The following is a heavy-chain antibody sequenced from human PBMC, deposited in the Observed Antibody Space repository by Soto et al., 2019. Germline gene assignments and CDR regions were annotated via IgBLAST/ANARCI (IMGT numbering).Heavy chain of an antibody. V-gene: IGHV3-21*01. Sequence: PGGSLRLSCAASGFTFSSYSMNWVRQAPGKGLEWVSSISSSSSYIYYADSVKGRFTISRDNAKNSLYLQMNSLRAEDTAVYYCARDILWVKGITGTTRYFDYWGQGTLVTVSS. CDR2: ISSSSSYI. D-gene: IGHD1-20*01. J-gene: IGHJ4*02. CDR3: ARDILWVKGITGTTRYFDY. CDR1: GFTFSSYS.